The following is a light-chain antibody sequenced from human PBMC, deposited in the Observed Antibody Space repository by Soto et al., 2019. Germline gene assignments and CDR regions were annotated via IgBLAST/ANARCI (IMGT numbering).Light chain of an antibody. CDR3: QQYGSSPR. CDR2: GAS. Sequence: EIVLTQSPGTLSLSPGERATLSCRASQSVSSSYLAWYQQKPGQAPRLLIYGASSRATGIPDRFSGSGSGTDFTLTISRLEPEDFAVYYCQQYGSSPRFGQGTKLVIK. J-gene: IGKJ2*01. CDR1: QSVSSSY. V-gene: IGKV3-20*01.